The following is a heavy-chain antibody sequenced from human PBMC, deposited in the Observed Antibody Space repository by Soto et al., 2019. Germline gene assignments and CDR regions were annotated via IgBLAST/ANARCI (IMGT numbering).Heavy chain of an antibody. Sequence: ASVKVSCKASGFTFTDYYIHWVRQAPGQGPQWMGLINPDSGGTRYAQNYQDWVTMTRDTSINTAYMELKRLRFNDTAVYYCARDLTGTGYDAFDIWGKGTMVTVSS. J-gene: IGHJ3*02. CDR1: GFTFTDYY. CDR2: INPDSGGT. CDR3: ARDLTGTGYDAFDI. D-gene: IGHD1-1*01. V-gene: IGHV1-2*04.